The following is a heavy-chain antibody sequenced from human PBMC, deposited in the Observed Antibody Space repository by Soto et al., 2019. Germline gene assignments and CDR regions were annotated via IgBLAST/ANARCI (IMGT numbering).Heavy chain of an antibody. D-gene: IGHD5-12*01. CDR3: AKDRGYSGYGNFDY. CDR1: GFTFSSYS. Sequence: GGSLRLSCAASGFTFSSYSMNWVRQAPGKGLEWVSAISGSGGSTYYADSVKGRFTISRDNSKNTLYLQMNSLRAEDTAVYYCAKDRGYSGYGNFDYWGQGTLVTVSS. V-gene: IGHV3-23*01. CDR2: ISGSGGST. J-gene: IGHJ4*02.